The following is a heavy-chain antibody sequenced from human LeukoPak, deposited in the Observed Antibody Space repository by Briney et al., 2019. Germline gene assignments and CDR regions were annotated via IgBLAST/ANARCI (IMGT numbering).Heavy chain of an antibody. V-gene: IGHV3-49*03. D-gene: IGHD3-3*01. Sequence: PGGSLRLSCTASGFTFSDYAMSWFRQAPGKGLEWVACIRSKAYGGTTEYAASVKGRFTISRDDSKSIAYLQVNSLKTEDTAVYYCTREYYDFWRGPSNYYYYYMDVWGKGTTVTVSS. CDR3: TREYYDFWRGPSNYYYYYMDV. CDR1: GFTFSDYA. CDR2: IRSKAYGGTT. J-gene: IGHJ6*03.